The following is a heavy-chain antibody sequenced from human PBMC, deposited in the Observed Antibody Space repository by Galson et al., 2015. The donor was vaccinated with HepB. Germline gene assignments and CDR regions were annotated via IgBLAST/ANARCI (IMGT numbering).Heavy chain of an antibody. Sequence: SVKVSCKASGGTFSSYAISWVRQAPGQGLEWMGRIIPILGIANYAQKSQGRVTITADKSTSTAYMELSSLRSEDTAVYYCARFGYSGYEYDYWGQGTLVTVSS. J-gene: IGHJ4*02. D-gene: IGHD5-12*01. CDR3: ARFGYSGYEYDY. V-gene: IGHV1-69*04. CDR1: GGTFSSYA. CDR2: IIPILGIA.